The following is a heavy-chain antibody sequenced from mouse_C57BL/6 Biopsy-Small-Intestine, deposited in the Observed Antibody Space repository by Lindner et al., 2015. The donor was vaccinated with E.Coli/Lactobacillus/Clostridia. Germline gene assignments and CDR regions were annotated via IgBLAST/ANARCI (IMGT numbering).Heavy chain of an antibody. V-gene: IGHV1-66*01. D-gene: IGHD1-1*01. CDR1: GYSFTSYY. Sequence: VQLQESGPELVKPGASVKISCKASGYSFTSYYIHWVKQRPGQGLEWIGWIYPGSGNTKYNEKFKGKAALTADTSSSTAYMQLSSLTSEDSAVYYCARQGYYYGSMDYWGQGTSVTVSS. CDR3: ARQGYYYGSMDY. J-gene: IGHJ4*01. CDR2: IYPGSGNT.